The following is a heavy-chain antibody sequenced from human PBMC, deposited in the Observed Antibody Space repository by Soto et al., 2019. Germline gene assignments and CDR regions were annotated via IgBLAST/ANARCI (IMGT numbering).Heavy chain of an antibody. CDR2: ISSSSSYI. V-gene: IGHV3-21*01. D-gene: IGHD3-22*01. Sequence: EVRLVESGGGLVKPGGSLRLSCAASGFTFSSYSMNWVRQAPGKGLEWVSSISSSSSYIYYADSVKGRFTISRDNAKNSLYLQMNSLRAEDTAVYYCARAPYYYDSSAYLGYWGQGTLVTVSS. J-gene: IGHJ4*02. CDR1: GFTFSSYS. CDR3: ARAPYYYDSSAYLGY.